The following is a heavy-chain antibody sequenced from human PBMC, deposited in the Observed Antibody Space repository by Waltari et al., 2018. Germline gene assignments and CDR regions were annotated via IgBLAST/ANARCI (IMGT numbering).Heavy chain of an antibody. J-gene: IGHJ1*01. V-gene: IGHV1-24*01. Sequence: QAQVVQSGAEVKKPGASVKVSCKVPGYTLYDLCFHWVRQATGKGLEWMGGFDAEPRKTIFCKNFRCRITFRDDTNTDTAHMQLRRLMSDDTAVYFCVTGRVMKNVGGILVIEHELRAGYFQRWGQGTLVVVSS. CDR1: GYTLYDLC. CDR2: FDAEPRKT. CDR3: VTGRVMKNVGGILVIEHELRAGYFQR. D-gene: IGHD3-16*02.